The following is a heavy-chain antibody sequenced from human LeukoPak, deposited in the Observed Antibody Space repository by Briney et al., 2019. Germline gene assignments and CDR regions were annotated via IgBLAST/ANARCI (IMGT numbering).Heavy chain of an antibody. CDR1: GGSFSGYY. V-gene: IGHV4-34*01. CDR3: ARGRYLLWFGVNWFDP. D-gene: IGHD3-10*01. Sequence: PSKTLSLTCAVYGGSFSGYYWSWIRQPPGKGLEWIGEINHSGSTNYNPSLKSRVTISVDTSKNQFSLKLSSVTAADTAVYYCARGRYLLWFGVNWFDPWGQGTLVTVSS. CDR2: INHSGST. J-gene: IGHJ5*02.